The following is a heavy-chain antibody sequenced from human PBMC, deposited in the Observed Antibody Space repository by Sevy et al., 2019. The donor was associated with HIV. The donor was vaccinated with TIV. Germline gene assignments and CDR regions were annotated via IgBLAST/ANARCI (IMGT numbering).Heavy chain of an antibody. V-gene: IGHV3-7*01. J-gene: IGHJ4*02. D-gene: IGHD6-13*01. CDR2: IKQDGSEK. Sequence: GGSLRLSCAASGFTFSSYWMSWVRQAPGKGLEWVANIKQDGSEKYYVDSVKGRFTISRDNAKNSLYLQMNSLRAEDTAVYYCARGGSSSWSYRVRVGGGRSYFDYWGQGTLVTVSS. CDR3: ARGGSSSWSYRVRVGGGRSYFDY. CDR1: GFTFSSYW.